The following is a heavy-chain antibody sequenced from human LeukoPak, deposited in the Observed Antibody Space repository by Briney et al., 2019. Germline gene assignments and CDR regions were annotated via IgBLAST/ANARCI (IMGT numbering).Heavy chain of an antibody. CDR3: ARGRAVAIWPLYNWFDP. Sequence: PGGSLRLSCAASGFTFSSYSMNWVRQASGKGLEWVSSISSSSSYIYYADSVKGRFTISRDNAKNSLYLQMNSLRAEDTAVYYCARGRAVAIWPLYNWFDPWGQGTLVTVSS. J-gene: IGHJ5*02. D-gene: IGHD2-21*01. CDR2: ISSSSSYI. CDR1: GFTFSSYS. V-gene: IGHV3-21*01.